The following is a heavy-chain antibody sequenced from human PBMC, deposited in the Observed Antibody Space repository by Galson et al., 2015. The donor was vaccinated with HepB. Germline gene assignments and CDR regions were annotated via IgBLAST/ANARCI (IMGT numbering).Heavy chain of an antibody. V-gene: IGHV3-30*04. CDR2: ISYDGSNK. CDR1: GFTFSSYA. Sequence: SLRLSCAASGFTFSSYAMHWVRQAPGKGLEWVAVISYDGSNKYYADSVKGRFTISRDNSKNTLYLQMNSLRAEDTAVYYCARVLGLELNYYGMDVWGQGTTVTVSS. CDR3: ARVLGLELNYYGMDV. J-gene: IGHJ6*02. D-gene: IGHD1-7*01.